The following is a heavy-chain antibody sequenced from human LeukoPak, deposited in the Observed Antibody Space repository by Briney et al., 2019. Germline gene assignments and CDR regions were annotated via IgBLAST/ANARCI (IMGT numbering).Heavy chain of an antibody. Sequence: GGSLRLSCAASGFTFSSYGMHWVRQAPGKGLEWVAVIWYDGSNKYYADSVKGRFTISRDNSKNTLYLQMNSLRAEDTAVYYCAKEGNGDLNFDYWGQGTLVTVSS. D-gene: IGHD4-17*01. CDR1: GFTFSSYG. J-gene: IGHJ4*02. V-gene: IGHV3-33*06. CDR3: AKEGNGDLNFDY. CDR2: IWYDGSNK.